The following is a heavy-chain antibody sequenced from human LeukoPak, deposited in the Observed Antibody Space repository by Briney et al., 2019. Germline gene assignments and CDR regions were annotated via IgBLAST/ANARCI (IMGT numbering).Heavy chain of an antibody. CDR2: ISGCNGNT. Sequence: GASVKVSCKASGYTFTSYAISWVRQAPGQGLEWMGWISGCNGNTKYAQKVQGRVTMTTDTSTSTAYMELRSLRSDDTALYYCARGYSYGSDYYYGMDVWGQGTTVTVSS. CDR3: ARGYSYGSDYYYGMDV. V-gene: IGHV1-18*01. J-gene: IGHJ6*02. D-gene: IGHD5-18*01. CDR1: GYTFTSYA.